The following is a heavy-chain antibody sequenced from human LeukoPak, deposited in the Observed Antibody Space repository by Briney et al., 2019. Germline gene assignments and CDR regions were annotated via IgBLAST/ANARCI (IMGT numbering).Heavy chain of an antibody. CDR2: IRPGDSDT. Sequence: GESLKISCKGSGYSFTSYWIGWVRQMPGKGLEWMAIIRPGDSDTRYSPSFQGQVTISADKSISTAHLQWSSLKASDTAMYYCARLKRGWYEGFDYWGQGTLVTVSS. CDR3: ARLKRGWYEGFDY. CDR1: GYSFTSYW. D-gene: IGHD6-19*01. J-gene: IGHJ4*02. V-gene: IGHV5-51*01.